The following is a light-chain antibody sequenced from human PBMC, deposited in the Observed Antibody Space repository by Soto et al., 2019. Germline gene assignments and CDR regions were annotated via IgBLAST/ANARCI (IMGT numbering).Light chain of an antibody. CDR3: SSYTSSSTHYV. J-gene: IGLJ1*01. CDR1: SSDVGGYNY. V-gene: IGLV2-14*01. CDR2: DVS. Sequence: QSALTQPASVSGSPGQAITISCTGTSSDVGGYNYVSWYQQHPGKAPKLMIYDVSNRPSGVSNRFSGSKSGNTASLTISGLQAEDVADYYCSSYTSSSTHYVFGPGTKLTVL.